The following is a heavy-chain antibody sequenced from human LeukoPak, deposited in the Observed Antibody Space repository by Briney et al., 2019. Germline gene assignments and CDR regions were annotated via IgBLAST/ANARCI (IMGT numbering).Heavy chain of an antibody. V-gene: IGHV1-2*02. CDR3: ATGKLVANSNWFDS. CDR1: GYIFTDYY. D-gene: IGHD5-12*01. Sequence: GASVKVSCKASGYIFTDYYMHWVRQAPGQELEWMAWINPKSGGTNYAQKFQGRVTMTRDTSISTAYMELTSLRSDDTALYYCATGKLVANSNWFDSWGQGALVTVSS. J-gene: IGHJ5*01. CDR2: INPKSGGT.